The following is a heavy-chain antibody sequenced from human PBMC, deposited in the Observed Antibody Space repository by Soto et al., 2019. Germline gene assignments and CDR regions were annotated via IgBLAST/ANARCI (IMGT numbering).Heavy chain of an antibody. CDR1: GFTFSSYA. CDR2: ISGSGGST. V-gene: IGHV3-23*01. J-gene: IGHJ3*02. Sequence: GGSLRLSCAASGFTFSSYAMSWVRQAPGKGLEWVSAISGSGGSTYYADSVKGRFTISRDNSKNTLYLQMNSLRAEDTAVYYCAKAVSDVLRFLEWLPDDAFDIWGQGTMVTVSS. CDR3: AKAVSDVLRFLEWLPDDAFDI. D-gene: IGHD3-3*01.